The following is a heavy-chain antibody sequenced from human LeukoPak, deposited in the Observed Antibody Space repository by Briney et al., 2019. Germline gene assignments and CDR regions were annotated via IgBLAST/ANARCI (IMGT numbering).Heavy chain of an antibody. Sequence: PGRSLRLSCAGSGFTFSSYVMHWVRQAPGRGLEWVSSLSEGGDTAYYADSVKGRFTIYRDNSRDTLYLQVNSLRADDTALYYWAFSPLGDNYGFPYWGQGALVIVSS. V-gene: IGHV3-23*01. J-gene: IGHJ4*02. D-gene: IGHD5-18*01. CDR3: AFSPLGDNYGFPY. CDR2: LSEGGDTA. CDR1: GFTFSSYV.